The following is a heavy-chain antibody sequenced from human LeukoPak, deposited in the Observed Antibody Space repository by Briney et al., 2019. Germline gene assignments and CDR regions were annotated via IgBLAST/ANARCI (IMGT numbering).Heavy chain of an antibody. J-gene: IGHJ4*02. CDR3: ARDRIFGY. Sequence: GRSLRLSCAASGFTFSTYGMHWVRQAPGKGLEWVAVISYNGSKIYYADSVKGRFTISRDNSKNTLHLQMNSLRAEDTAVYYCARDRIFGYWGQGTLVTVSS. CDR2: ISYNGSKI. V-gene: IGHV3-30*03. CDR1: GFTFSTYG.